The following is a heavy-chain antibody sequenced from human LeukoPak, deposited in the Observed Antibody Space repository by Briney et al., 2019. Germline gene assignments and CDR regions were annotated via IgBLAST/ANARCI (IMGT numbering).Heavy chain of an antibody. Sequence: KSSETLSLTCTVSGGSISSYYWSWIRQPPGKGLEWIGYIYYSGSTNYNPSLKSRVTISVDTSKNQFSLRLSSVTAADTAVYYCARGFPPYSSGYYYLDYWGQGTLVTVSS. J-gene: IGHJ4*02. CDR2: IYYSGST. CDR1: GGSISSYY. V-gene: IGHV4-59*01. CDR3: ARGFPPYSSGYYYLDY. D-gene: IGHD3-22*01.